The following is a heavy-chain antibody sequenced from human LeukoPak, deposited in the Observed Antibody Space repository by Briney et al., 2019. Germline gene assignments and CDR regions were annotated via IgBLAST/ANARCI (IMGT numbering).Heavy chain of an antibody. CDR3: AREGVGATINYYYYYYMDV. Sequence: ASVKVSCKASGYTFTGYYMHWVRQAPGQGLEWMGWINPNSGGTNYAQKFQGRVTMTRDTSISTAYMELSSLRSEDTAVYYCAREGVGATINYYYYYYMDVWGKGTTVTISS. CDR1: GYTFTGYY. J-gene: IGHJ6*03. CDR2: INPNSGGT. D-gene: IGHD1-26*01. V-gene: IGHV1-2*02.